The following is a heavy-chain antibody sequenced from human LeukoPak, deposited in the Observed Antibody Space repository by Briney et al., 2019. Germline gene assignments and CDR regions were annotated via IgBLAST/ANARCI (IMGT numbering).Heavy chain of an antibody. Sequence: SESLSLTCTVSGGSISSDNYYWSWIRQPPGKGLEWFGYIYYNGSTSYNPSLKRRVFISVDTSKNQFSLKLSSVTAADTAVYSCARMAIVVVTSFYYYYYMDVWGRGTTVTVSS. V-gene: IGHV4-30-4*08. D-gene: IGHD3-22*01. CDR2: IYYNGST. CDR1: GGSISSDNYY. CDR3: ARMAIVVVTSFYYYYYMDV. J-gene: IGHJ6*03.